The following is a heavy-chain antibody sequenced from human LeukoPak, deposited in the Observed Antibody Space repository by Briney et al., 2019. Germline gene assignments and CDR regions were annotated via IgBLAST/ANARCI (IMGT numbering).Heavy chain of an antibody. CDR3: ANLVIGGYYYYGMDV. CDR2: ISGSGGST. D-gene: IGHD3-3*01. J-gene: IGHJ6*02. CDR1: GFTFSSYA. Sequence: GGSLRLSSAASGFTFSSYAMSWVRQAPGKGLEWVSAISGSGGSTYYADSVKGRFTISRDNSKNTLYLQMNSLRAEDTAVYYCANLVIGGYYYYGMDVWGQGTTVTVSS. V-gene: IGHV3-23*01.